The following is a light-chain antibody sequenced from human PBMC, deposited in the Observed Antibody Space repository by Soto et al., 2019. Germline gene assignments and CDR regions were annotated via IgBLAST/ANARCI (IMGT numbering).Light chain of an antibody. Sequence: DLPLTQSPSFLSASVGDRVTITCRASQGISSYLAWYQQKPGKAPKLLIYAASTLQSGVPSRFSGSGSGTEFTLTISSLQPEDFATYSCQQLNSYPYTFGQGTKLEIK. CDR3: QQLNSYPYT. CDR2: AAS. J-gene: IGKJ2*01. V-gene: IGKV1-9*01. CDR1: QGISSY.